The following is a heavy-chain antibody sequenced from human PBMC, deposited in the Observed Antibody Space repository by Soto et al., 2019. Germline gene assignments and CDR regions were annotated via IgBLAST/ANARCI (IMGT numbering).Heavy chain of an antibody. D-gene: IGHD6-13*01. Sequence: QVQLVESGGGVVQPGRSLRLSCAASGFTFSSYAMHWVRQAPGKGLEWVAVISYDGSNKYYADSVKGRFTISRDNSKNTLYLKMNSLRAEDTAVYYCARDGRLAAASSPFDYWGQGTMVTVSS. J-gene: IGHJ4*02. CDR2: ISYDGSNK. CDR1: GFTFSSYA. CDR3: ARDGRLAAASSPFDY. V-gene: IGHV3-30-3*01.